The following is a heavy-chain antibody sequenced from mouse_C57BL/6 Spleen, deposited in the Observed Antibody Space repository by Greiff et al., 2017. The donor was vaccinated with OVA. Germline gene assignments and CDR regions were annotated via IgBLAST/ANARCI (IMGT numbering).Heavy chain of an antibody. V-gene: IGHV1-69*01. CDR2: IDPSDSYT. Sequence: QVQLQQPGAELVMPGASVKLSCKASGYTFTSYWMHWVKQRPGQGLEWIGEIDPSDSYTNYNQKFKGKSTLTVDKSSSTAYMQLSSLTSEDSAVYYCARGGLITTEPYYCDYWGQGTTLTVSS. CDR1: GYTFTSYW. D-gene: IGHD1-1*01. J-gene: IGHJ2*01. CDR3: ARGGLITTEPYYCDY.